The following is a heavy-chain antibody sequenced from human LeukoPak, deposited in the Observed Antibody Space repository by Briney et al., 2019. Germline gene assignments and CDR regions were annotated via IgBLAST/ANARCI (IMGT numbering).Heavy chain of an antibody. V-gene: IGHV1-69*05. Sequence: ASVKVSCKASGYTFTGYYMHWVRQAPGQGLEWMGGIIPIFGTANYAQKFQGRVTITTDESTSTAYMELSSLRSEDTAVYYCASGIAAAGSDYWGQGTLVTVSS. CDR1: GYTFTGYY. CDR2: IIPIFGTA. CDR3: ASGIAAAGSDY. D-gene: IGHD6-13*01. J-gene: IGHJ4*02.